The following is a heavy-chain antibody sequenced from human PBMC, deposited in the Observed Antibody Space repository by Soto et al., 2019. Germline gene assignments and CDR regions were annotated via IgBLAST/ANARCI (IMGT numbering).Heavy chain of an antibody. CDR2: IIPIFDTP. D-gene: IGHD3-16*02. V-gene: IGHV1-69*01. Sequence: QVQLVQSGAEVRKPGSAVRVSCKASGGTFNMYAMNWVRQAPGQGLEWMAGIIPIFDTPRYSQQFQGRVTITVDDSPSTVYMELSSLRSEDTAIYSCVRSIGSGGVIGGFDYWGQGTLVTVAS. CDR1: GGTFNMYA. J-gene: IGHJ4*02. CDR3: VRSIGSGGVIGGFDY.